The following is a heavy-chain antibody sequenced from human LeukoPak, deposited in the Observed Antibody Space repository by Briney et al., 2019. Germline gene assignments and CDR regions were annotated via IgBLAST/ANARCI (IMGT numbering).Heavy chain of an antibody. CDR2: IYYSGST. CDR3: ATRDV. V-gene: IGHV4-39*02. J-gene: IGHJ6*02. Sequence: SETLSLTCTVSGGSISSSSYYWGWIRQPPGKGLEWIGSIYYSGSTYYNPSLKSRVTLSIDTSKNHFSLNLNSVTAADTAVYYCATRDVWGQGTSVTVSS. CDR1: GGSISSSSYY.